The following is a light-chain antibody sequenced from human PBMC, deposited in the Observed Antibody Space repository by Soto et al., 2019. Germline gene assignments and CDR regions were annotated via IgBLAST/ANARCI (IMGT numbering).Light chain of an antibody. J-gene: IGLJ1*01. CDR1: SSTVGGFNV. CDR2: EGI. Sequence: QSVMTQPASVSGSPGQSITISCTGTSSTVGGFNVVSWYQQHPGKAPKVIIYEGIKRPSGVSNRFSGSNSGSTASLTISGLTAECEVAYYCCSYVGATTYVVGTGTKVTVL. CDR3: CSYVGATTYV. V-gene: IGLV2-23*01.